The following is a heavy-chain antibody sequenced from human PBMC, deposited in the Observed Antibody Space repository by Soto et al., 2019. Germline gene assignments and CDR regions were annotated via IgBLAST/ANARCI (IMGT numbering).Heavy chain of an antibody. D-gene: IGHD3-3*01. CDR2: IYPGDSDT. CDR3: ARHVTIFGVVTQFDY. Sequence: GESLKISCKGSGYSFTSYWIGWVRQMPGKGLEWMGIIYPGDSDTRYSPSFQGQVTISADKSISTAYLQWSSLKASDTAMYYCARHVTIFGVVTQFDYWGQGTLVTVSS. CDR1: GYSFTSYW. V-gene: IGHV5-51*01. J-gene: IGHJ4*02.